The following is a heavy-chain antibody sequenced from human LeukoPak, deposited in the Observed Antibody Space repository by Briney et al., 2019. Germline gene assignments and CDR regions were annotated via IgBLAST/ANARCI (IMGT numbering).Heavy chain of an antibody. CDR1: GYTFTSYG. Sequence: ASVKVSCKASGYTFTSYGISWVRQAPGQGLEWMGWISAYNGNTNYAQKLQGRVTMTRNTSISTAYMELSSLTSEDTAVYYCASNSRTTRHFGYWGQGTLVTVSS. J-gene: IGHJ4*02. CDR2: ISAYNGNT. CDR3: ASNSRTTRHFGY. V-gene: IGHV1-18*01. D-gene: IGHD2/OR15-2a*01.